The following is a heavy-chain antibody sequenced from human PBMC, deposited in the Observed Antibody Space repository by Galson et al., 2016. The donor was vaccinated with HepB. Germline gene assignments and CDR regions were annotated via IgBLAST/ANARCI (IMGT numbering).Heavy chain of an antibody. D-gene: IGHD2/OR15-2a*01. CDR2: VSGHAGST. V-gene: IGHV3-23*01. CDR3: ARANIIMGTLGVFFDT. Sequence: SLRLSCAASGFPFNTYAMTWVRQAPGKGLEWVSGVSGHAGSTYYADSVKGRFAISRDNFKNTLYLQLNSLRADNTAVYYGARANIIMGTLGVFFDTWGQGTLVTVAS. J-gene: IGHJ1*01. CDR1: GFPFNTYA.